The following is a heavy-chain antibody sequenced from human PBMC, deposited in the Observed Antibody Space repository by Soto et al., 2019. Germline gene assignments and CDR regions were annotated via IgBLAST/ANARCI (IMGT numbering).Heavy chain of an antibody. V-gene: IGHV4-39*01. D-gene: IGHD2-21*02. CDR3: ARLDVTLRVTDTNYYFDY. Sequence: SETLSLTCTVSGGSISSSSYYWGWIRQPPGKGLEWIGSIYYSGSTYYNPSLKSRVTISVDMSKNQFSLKLSSVTAADTAVYYCARLDVTLRVTDTNYYFDYWGQGTLVTVSS. CDR2: IYYSGST. CDR1: GGSISSSSYY. J-gene: IGHJ4*02.